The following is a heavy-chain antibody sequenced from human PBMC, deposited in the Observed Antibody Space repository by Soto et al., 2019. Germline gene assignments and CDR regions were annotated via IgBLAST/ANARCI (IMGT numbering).Heavy chain of an antibody. CDR1: GYTFTSYG. CDR2: ISAYNGNT. D-gene: IGHD3-10*01. CDR3: ARSPTFYGSGSSDY. J-gene: IGHJ4*02. Sequence: GASVKVSCKASGYTFTSYGISWVRQAPGQGLEWMGWISAYNGNTNYAQKLQGRVTMTTDTSTSTAYMELRSLRSDDTAVYYCARSPTFYGSGSSDYWGQGTLVTVSS. V-gene: IGHV1-18*01.